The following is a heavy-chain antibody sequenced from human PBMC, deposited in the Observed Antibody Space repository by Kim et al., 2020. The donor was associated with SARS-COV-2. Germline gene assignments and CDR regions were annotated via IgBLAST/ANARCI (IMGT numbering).Heavy chain of an antibody. CDR2: ISYDGSNK. Sequence: GGSLRLSCAASGFTFSSYGMHWVRQAPGKGLEWVAVISYDGSNKYYADSVKGRFTISRDTSKNTLYLQMTSLRAEDTAVYYCAKDSDDYGDYGAYFDYWG. V-gene: IGHV3-30*18. CDR3: AKDSDDYGDYGAYFDY. CDR1: GFTFSSYG. J-gene: IGHJ4*01. D-gene: IGHD4-17*01.